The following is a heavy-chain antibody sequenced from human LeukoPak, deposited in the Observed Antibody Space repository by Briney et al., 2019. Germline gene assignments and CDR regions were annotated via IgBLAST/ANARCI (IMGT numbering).Heavy chain of an antibody. D-gene: IGHD3-10*01. Sequence: PSETLSLTCAVYGGSFSGYYWSWIRQPPGKGLEWIGEINHSGSTNYNPSLKSRVTISVDTSKNQFSLKLSSVTAADTAVYYCATNPYGSGSSNFDYWGQGTLVTVSS. CDR2: INHSGST. CDR1: GGSFSGYY. V-gene: IGHV4-34*01. J-gene: IGHJ4*02. CDR3: ATNPYGSGSSNFDY.